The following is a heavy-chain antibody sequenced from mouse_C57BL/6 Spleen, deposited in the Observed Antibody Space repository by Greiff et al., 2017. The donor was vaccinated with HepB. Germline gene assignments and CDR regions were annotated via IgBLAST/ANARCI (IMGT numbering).Heavy chain of an antibody. CDR3: ASTTVVARDYYAMDY. J-gene: IGHJ4*01. CDR1: GFTFSDYG. Sequence: EVKLVESGGGLVKPGGSLKLSCAASGFTFSDYGMHWVRQAPEKGLEWVAYISSGSSTIYYADTVKGRFTISRDNAKNTLFLQMTSLRSEDTAMYYCASTTVVARDYYAMDYWGQGTSVTVSS. D-gene: IGHD1-1*01. V-gene: IGHV5-17*01. CDR2: ISSGSSTI.